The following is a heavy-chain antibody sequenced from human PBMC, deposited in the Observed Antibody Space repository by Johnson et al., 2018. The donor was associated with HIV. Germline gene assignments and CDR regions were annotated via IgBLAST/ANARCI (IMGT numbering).Heavy chain of an antibody. CDR3: ARVRTIFSVVPSLLVAFDI. J-gene: IGHJ3*02. D-gene: IGHD3-3*01. CDR1: GFTFSSYG. V-gene: IGHV3-33*08. CDR2: IWYDGHTK. Sequence: QVQLVESGGGLVQPGGSLRLSCAASGFTFSSYGMHWVRQTPGKGLQWVAVIWYDGHTKYYADSVKGRFTISRDNSKNTLYLQMNSLRAEDTALYYCARVRTIFSVVPSLLVAFDIWGQGTMVTVSS.